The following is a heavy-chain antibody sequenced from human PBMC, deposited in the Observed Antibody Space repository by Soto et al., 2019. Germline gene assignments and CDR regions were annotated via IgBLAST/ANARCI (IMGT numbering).Heavy chain of an antibody. CDR3: AKVGGGYSSPVDY. Sequence: QVQLVESGGGVVQPGRSLRLSCAASGFTFSSYGMHWVRQAPGKGLEWVAVISYDGSNKYYADSVKGRFTISRDNSKNTLYLQMNSLRAEDTAVYYCAKVGGGYSSPVDYWGQGTLVTVSS. CDR1: GFTFSSYG. J-gene: IGHJ4*02. CDR2: ISYDGSNK. V-gene: IGHV3-30*18. D-gene: IGHD5-18*01.